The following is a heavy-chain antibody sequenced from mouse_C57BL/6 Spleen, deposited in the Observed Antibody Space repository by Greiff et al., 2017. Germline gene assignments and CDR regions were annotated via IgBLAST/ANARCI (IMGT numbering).Heavy chain of an antibody. CDR2: IHPSDGDT. J-gene: IGHJ2*01. D-gene: IGHD1-1*01. CDR1: GYTFTSSW. CDR3: EITSVVAFDY. V-gene: IGHV1-74*01. Sequence: QVQLQQPVAELVKPGASVKVSCTASGYTFTSSWMHWVKQRPGQGLEWIGRIHPSDGDTNYNQKFTGKATLTVDKSSNTAYMPLSSLPSEDSAVYSCEITSVVAFDYWGQGTTLTVSS.